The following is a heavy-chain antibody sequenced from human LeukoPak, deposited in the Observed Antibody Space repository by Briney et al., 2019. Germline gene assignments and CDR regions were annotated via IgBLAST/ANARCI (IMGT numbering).Heavy chain of an antibody. Sequence: PSETLSLTCTVSGGSISSYYWSWIRQPPGKGLEWIGEINHSGSTNYNPSLKSRVTISVDTSKNQFSLKLSSVTAADTAVYYCAGTSDSRDYVDYWGQGTLVTVSS. D-gene: IGHD2-21*01. V-gene: IGHV4-34*01. CDR1: GGSISSYY. J-gene: IGHJ4*02. CDR3: AGTSDSRDYVDY. CDR2: INHSGST.